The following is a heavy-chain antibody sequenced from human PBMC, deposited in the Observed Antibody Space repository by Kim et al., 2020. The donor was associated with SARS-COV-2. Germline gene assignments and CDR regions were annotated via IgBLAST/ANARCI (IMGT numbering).Heavy chain of an antibody. Sequence: LTSRVTISVSTSKNPFSLKLSSVTAADTAVYYCARGRGYCTNGVCSPFDYWGQGTLVTVSS. D-gene: IGHD2-8*01. V-gene: IGHV4-59*09. J-gene: IGHJ4*02. CDR3: ARGRGYCTNGVCSPFDY.